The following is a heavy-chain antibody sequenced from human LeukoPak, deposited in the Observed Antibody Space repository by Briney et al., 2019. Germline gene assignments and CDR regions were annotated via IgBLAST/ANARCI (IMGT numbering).Heavy chain of an antibody. CDR3: AREVYYYGSGSSSIDY. D-gene: IGHD3-10*01. J-gene: IGHJ4*02. CDR2: ISGSGGTT. V-gene: IGHV3-23*01. CDR1: GFTFSSYA. Sequence: GGSLRLSCAASGFTFSSYAMSWVRQAPGKGLEWVSAISGSGGTTYYADSVKGRFTISRDNSKNSLYLQMNSLRAEDTAVYYCAREVYYYGSGSSSIDYWGQGTLVTVSS.